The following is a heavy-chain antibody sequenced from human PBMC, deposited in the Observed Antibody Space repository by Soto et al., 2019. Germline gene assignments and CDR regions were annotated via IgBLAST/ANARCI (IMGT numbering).Heavy chain of an antibody. CDR1: GFTFSSYS. CDR3: ERDPPPSISVVVYSYGMDV. J-gene: IGHJ6*02. Sequence: GGSLRLSCAASGFTFSSYSMNWVRQAPGKGLEWVSSISSSSSYIYYADSVKGRFTISRDNAKTSLYLQMNSLRAEDTAVYYCERDPPPSISVVVYSYGMDVWGQGTTVTVSS. D-gene: IGHD6-19*01. V-gene: IGHV3-21*01. CDR2: ISSSSSYI.